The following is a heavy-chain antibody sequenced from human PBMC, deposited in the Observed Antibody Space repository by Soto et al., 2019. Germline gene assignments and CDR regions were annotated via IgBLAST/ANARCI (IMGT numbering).Heavy chain of an antibody. D-gene: IGHD1-26*01. J-gene: IGHJ6*02. V-gene: IGHV3-30*18. Sequence: QVQLVDSGGGVVQPGGSLRLSGAASGFTFSSYGVHWVRQAPGKGLEWVAVISNDGIKKNYGESAKGRFTISRDNSKNTLYLQMNSLRTEDTAVYYCAKSPQWVAKGGMDVWGQGTTVTVSS. CDR2: ISNDGIKK. CDR1: GFTFSSYG. CDR3: AKSPQWVAKGGMDV.